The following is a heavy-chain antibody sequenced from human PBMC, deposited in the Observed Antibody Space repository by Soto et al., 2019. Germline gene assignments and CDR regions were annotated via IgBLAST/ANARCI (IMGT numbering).Heavy chain of an antibody. D-gene: IGHD6-13*01. J-gene: IGHJ5*02. V-gene: IGHV3-48*04. CDR1: GFTFSSYG. CDR3: TRDASRDSSARGWFDP. Sequence: GGSLRLSCAASGFTFSSYGMHWVRQAPGKGLEWVSYITGTASTIYYADSVKGRFTISRDNAKNSLYLQMDSLRAEDTAVYYCTRDASRDSSARGWFDPWGPGTLVTVSS. CDR2: ITGTASTI.